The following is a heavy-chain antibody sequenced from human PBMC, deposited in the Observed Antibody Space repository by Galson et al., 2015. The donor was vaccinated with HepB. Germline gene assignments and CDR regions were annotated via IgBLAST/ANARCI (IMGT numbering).Heavy chain of an antibody. Sequence: SLRLSCAASGFTFSSYWMSWVRQAPGEGLEWVANINEDGSEKNFVDSVKGRFTISRDNAKKSLYLQMNSLRDEDTAVYFCARESRMVRGVIARDAFDIWGQGTRVIVSS. CDR3: ARESRMVRGVIARDAFDI. V-gene: IGHV3-7*03. D-gene: IGHD3-10*01. J-gene: IGHJ3*02. CDR2: INEDGSEK. CDR1: GFTFSSYW.